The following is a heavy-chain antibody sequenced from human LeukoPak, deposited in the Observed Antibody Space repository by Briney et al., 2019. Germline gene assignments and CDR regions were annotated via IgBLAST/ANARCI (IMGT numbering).Heavy chain of an antibody. CDR2: ISSDGSNK. D-gene: IGHD2-2*02. CDR1: GFTFSSFA. CDR3: ARDRPVGVPIAISYDLDS. J-gene: IGHJ4*02. Sequence: PGTSLRLSCAASGFTFSSFAIHWVRQAPGKGLEWVAVISSDGSNKFYADSVRGRFTISRDNSKNTLNLQMNSLRPEDMAVYYCARDRPVGVPIAISYDLDSWGQGTLVSVSS. V-gene: IGHV3-30*01.